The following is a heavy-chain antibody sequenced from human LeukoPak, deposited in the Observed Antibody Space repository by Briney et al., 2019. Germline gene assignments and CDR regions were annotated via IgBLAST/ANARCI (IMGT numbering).Heavy chain of an antibody. Sequence: GGSLRLSCAASGFTFSSYAMTWVRQAPGKGLEWVSGISGSGVSTYYADSVKGRFTISRDNSKNTLYLQMNSLRAGDTAVYYCAKARGYSYNSFDYWGQGTLVTVSS. J-gene: IGHJ4*02. CDR2: ISGSGVST. V-gene: IGHV3-23*01. D-gene: IGHD5-18*01. CDR1: GFTFSSYA. CDR3: AKARGYSYNSFDY.